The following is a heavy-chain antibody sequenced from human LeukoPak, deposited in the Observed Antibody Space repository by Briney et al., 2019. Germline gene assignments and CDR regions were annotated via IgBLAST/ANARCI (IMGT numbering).Heavy chain of an antibody. CDR1: GFSISSGY. J-gene: IGHJ4*02. V-gene: IGHV3-53*05. Sequence: PGGALMLSYVAPGFSISSGYITTAPRTPGKVLGRVSLLYSEDSAYHTDSVKGRYTISRDNSKSTLHLQMDTLRTEDTAMYYCARDPWQGSTTLHWGQRIMVTVSS. CDR3: ARDPWQGSTTLH. CDR2: LYSEDSA. D-gene: IGHD1-26*01.